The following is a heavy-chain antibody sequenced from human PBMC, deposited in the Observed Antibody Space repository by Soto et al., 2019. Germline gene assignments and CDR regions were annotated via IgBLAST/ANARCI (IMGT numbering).Heavy chain of an antibody. Sequence: QVQLQESGPGLVKPSETLSLTCTVSGGSISSYYWSWIRQPPGKGLEWIGYIYYSGSTNYNPSLKSRVTISVDTSKNQFSLKLSSVTAADTAVYYCAGNTWSSLSTFDPWGQGTLVTVSS. J-gene: IGHJ5*02. CDR1: GGSISSYY. V-gene: IGHV4-59*01. CDR2: IYYSGST. CDR3: AGNTWSSLSTFDP. D-gene: IGHD6-6*01.